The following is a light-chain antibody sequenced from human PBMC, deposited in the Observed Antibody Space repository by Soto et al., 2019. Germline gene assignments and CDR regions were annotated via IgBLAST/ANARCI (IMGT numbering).Light chain of an antibody. CDR2: KAS. Sequence: DIQMTQSPSTLSASVGDGVTIACRASQTISSWLAWYQQKPGKAPKVLIYKASTLKSGVPSRFSGSGSGTEFTLTISSLQPDDFATYYCQHYNSYSEAFGQGTKVDIK. CDR1: QTISSW. CDR3: QHYNSYSEA. V-gene: IGKV1-5*03. J-gene: IGKJ1*01.